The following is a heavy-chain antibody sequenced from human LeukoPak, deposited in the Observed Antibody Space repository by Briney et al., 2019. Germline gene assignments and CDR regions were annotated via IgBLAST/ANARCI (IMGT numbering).Heavy chain of an antibody. V-gene: IGHV4-59*08. Sequence: NTSETLSLTCTVSGGSISRYYWSWIRQPPGKGLEWIGYIYYSGTTNYNPSLKSRVTISVDKAKNHVYLNLSSVTAADTAIYYCTRHPAAGESWFDPWGQGTLVTVSS. CDR1: GGSISRYY. CDR2: IYYSGTT. J-gene: IGHJ5*02. CDR3: TRHPAAGESWFDP. D-gene: IGHD6-13*01.